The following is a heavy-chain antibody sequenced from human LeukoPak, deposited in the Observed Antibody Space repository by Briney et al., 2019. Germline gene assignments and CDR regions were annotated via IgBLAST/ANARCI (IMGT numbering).Heavy chain of an antibody. D-gene: IGHD3-22*01. Sequence: SETLSLTCSVSGGSISSSSYYWGWIRQPPGKGLEWIGYIYYSGSTYYNPSLKSRVTISVDTSKRQFSLKLSSVTAADTAVYFCASVGSGWLYDYWGQGTLVTVSS. V-gene: IGHV4-39*01. J-gene: IGHJ4*02. CDR3: ASVGSGWLYDY. CDR1: GGSISSSSYY. CDR2: IYYSGST.